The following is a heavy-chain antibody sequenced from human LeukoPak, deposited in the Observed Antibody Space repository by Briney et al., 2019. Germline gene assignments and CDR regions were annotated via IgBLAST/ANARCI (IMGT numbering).Heavy chain of an antibody. D-gene: IGHD6-19*01. CDR3: ARGHIAVAGHYGAGPSDY. V-gene: IGHV3-53*01. Sequence: PGGSLRLSCGASGFIVSSSYMSWVRQAPGKGLEWVSVLYSGGTTHYGDSEKGRFTISRDNSKNTLFLQMNSLRAEDTAVYYCARGHIAVAGHYGAGPSDYWGQGTLVTVSS. CDR1: GFIVSSSY. J-gene: IGHJ4*02. CDR2: LYSGGTT.